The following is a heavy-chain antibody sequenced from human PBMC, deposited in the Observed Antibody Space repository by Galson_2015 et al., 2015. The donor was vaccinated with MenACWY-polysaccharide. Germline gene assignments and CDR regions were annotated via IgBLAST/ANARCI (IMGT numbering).Heavy chain of an antibody. CDR2: FFSDGTT. CDR3: ARDWRVPILKDRNQYWWSDL. J-gene: IGHJ2*01. D-gene: IGHD1-14*01. CDR1: GFTVSTSY. Sequence: SLRLSCAASGFTVSTSYISWVRQAPGKGLEWVSVFFSDGTTYFADSVKGRFSISRDNSKNTLYLQMNSLRAEDTAVYYCARDWRVPILKDRNQYWWSDLWGLAALVTVS. V-gene: IGHV3-66*01.